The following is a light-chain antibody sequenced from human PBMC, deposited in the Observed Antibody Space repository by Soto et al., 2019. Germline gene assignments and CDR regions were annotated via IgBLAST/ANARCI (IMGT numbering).Light chain of an antibody. CDR3: QQYGTSRIT. J-gene: IGKJ5*01. CDR2: GAS. V-gene: IGKV3-20*01. CDR1: QSVSYNC. Sequence: DIVLTQSPGTMSLSPGERATLSCRASQSVSYNCLAWYQQRPGQAPRPLIFGASLRATAIPDRFIGSGSGTDFTLTINRLEPEDFAVYYCQQYGTSRITFGQGTRL.